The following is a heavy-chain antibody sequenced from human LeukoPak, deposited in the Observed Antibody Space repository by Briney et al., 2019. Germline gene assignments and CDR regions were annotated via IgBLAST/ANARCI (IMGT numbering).Heavy chain of an antibody. CDR2: MNEDGSGR. V-gene: IGHV3-7*01. J-gene: IGHJ5*02. CDR1: GLTFTSAW. Sequence: GGSLRLSCAASGLTFTSAWMSWLRQTPEKGLEWVAHMNEDGSGRFYVDSAKGRFIISRDDTQNSVYLQMNSLRVEDTAVYYCAAWFGESVPWGQGTLVTVSS. CDR3: AAWFGESVP. D-gene: IGHD3-10*01.